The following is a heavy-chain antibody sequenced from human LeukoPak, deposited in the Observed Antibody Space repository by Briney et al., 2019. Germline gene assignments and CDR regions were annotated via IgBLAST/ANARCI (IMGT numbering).Heavy chain of an antibody. CDR2: ISGSGGST. CDR3: AKDLWDDYFFDY. CDR1: GFTFSSYA. J-gene: IGHJ4*02. V-gene: IGHV3-23*01. Sequence: GGSLRLSCAASGFTFSSYAMSWVRQAPGKGLEWVSAISGSGGSTHYADSVKGRFTISRDNSKNTLYLQMNSLRAEDTAVYYCAKDLWDDYFFDYWGQGTLVTVSS. D-gene: IGHD3-16*01.